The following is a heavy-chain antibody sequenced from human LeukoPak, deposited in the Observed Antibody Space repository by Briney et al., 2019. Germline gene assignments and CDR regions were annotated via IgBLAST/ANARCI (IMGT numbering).Heavy chain of an antibody. V-gene: IGHV4-39*07. Sequence: PSETLSLTCTVSGGSISSSSYYWGWIRQPPGKGLEWIGSIYYSGSTYYNPSLKSRVTISVDTSKNQFSLKLSSVTAADTAVYYCARDLNSSGWTGELARWFDPWGQGTLVTVSS. CDR2: IYYSGST. CDR1: GGSISSSSYY. D-gene: IGHD6-19*01. CDR3: ARDLNSSGWTGELARWFDP. J-gene: IGHJ5*02.